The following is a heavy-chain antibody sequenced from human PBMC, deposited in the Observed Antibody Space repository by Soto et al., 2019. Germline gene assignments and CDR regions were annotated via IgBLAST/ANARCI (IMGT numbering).Heavy chain of an antibody. Sequence: GGSLRLSCATSGFIFGDYSMHWVRQAPGKGLEWVSGLSWNGGATGYADSVRGRFTISRDNAKTSLYLQMNNLRPEDTALYYCAKDMEANTSFDALEVWGQGTMVTVSS. CDR1: GFIFGDYS. J-gene: IGHJ3*01. CDR2: LSWNGGAT. V-gene: IGHV3-9*01. CDR3: AKDMEANTSFDALEV. D-gene: IGHD1-1*01.